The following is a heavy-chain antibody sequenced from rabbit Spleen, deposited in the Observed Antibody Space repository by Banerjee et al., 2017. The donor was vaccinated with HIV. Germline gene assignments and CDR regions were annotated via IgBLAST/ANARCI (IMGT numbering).Heavy chain of an antibody. CDR3: ARDSGSSFSSYGMDL. D-gene: IGHD8-1*01. Sequence: QEQVVESGGGLVHPGGSLALTCKASGFDFSDGHVISWVRQAPGKGLEWIASINSFTGRPVYATWAKGRFTVSKASWTTVTLQMTSLTAADTATYFCARDSGSSFSSYGMDLWGPGTLVTVS. V-gene: IGHV1S45*01. CDR1: GFDFSDGHV. CDR2: INSFTGRP. J-gene: IGHJ6*01.